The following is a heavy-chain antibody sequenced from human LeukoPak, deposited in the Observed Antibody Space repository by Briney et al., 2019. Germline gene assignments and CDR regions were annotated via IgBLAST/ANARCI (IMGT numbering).Heavy chain of an antibody. Sequence: GASVKVSCKASGYTFTGYYMHWVRQAPGQGLEWMGWINPNSGGTNYAQKFQGRVTMTRDTSISTAYMELSRLRSDDTAVYYCASQGERQLSPHQMDVWGKGTTVTVSS. CDR3: ASQGERQLSPHQMDV. V-gene: IGHV1-2*02. J-gene: IGHJ6*04. CDR1: GYTFTGYY. D-gene: IGHD5-18*01. CDR2: INPNSGGT.